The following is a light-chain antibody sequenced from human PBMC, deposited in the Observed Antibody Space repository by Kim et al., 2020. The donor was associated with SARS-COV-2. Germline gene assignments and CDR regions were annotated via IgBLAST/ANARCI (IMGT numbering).Light chain of an antibody. CDR1: QSVTNSY. CDR3: QQYSSSPLT. J-gene: IGKJ3*01. V-gene: IGKV3-20*01. CDR2: GAS. Sequence: SPGKSATLSCRASQSVTNSYLSWHQQIPGQAPRLLIYGASSRATGIPDRFSGSGSGTDFTLTISRLEPEDFAVYYCQQYSSSPLTFGPGTKVDIK.